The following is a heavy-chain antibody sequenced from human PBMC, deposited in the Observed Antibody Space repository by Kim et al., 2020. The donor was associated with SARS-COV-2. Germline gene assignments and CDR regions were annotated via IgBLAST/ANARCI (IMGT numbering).Heavy chain of an antibody. V-gene: IGHV3-72*01. D-gene: IGHD3-22*01. Sequence: AASVKCRFTISRDDSKNSLYLQMKSLKTEDTAVYYCARVNYYDSSGYCDYWGQGTLVTVSS. J-gene: IGHJ4*02. CDR3: ARVNYYDSSGYCDY.